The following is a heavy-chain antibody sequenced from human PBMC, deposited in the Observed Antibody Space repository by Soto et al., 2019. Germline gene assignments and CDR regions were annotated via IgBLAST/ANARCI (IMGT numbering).Heavy chain of an antibody. J-gene: IGHJ4*02. D-gene: IGHD3-10*01. CDR3: AYGSGSPYYLNY. CDR1: GGSISSGGYY. V-gene: IGHV4-31*03. CDR2: IYYGGST. Sequence: PSETLSLTCTVSGGSISSGGYYWSWIRQHPKKGLEWIGYIYYGGSTYYSPSLKSRVFISVDTSKNQFSLKLRSVTAADTAVYYCAYGSGSPYYLNYWGQGTLVTVSS.